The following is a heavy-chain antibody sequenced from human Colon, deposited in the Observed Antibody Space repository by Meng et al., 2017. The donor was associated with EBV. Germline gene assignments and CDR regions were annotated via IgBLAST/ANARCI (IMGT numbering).Heavy chain of an antibody. V-gene: IGHV4-39*07. CDR1: GDSITTNGYS. Sequence: HQEARPGLLKPSETLSLTCSVSGDSITTNGYSWGWIRQSPGKGLEWIGSIFYSGNTYFNPSLKTRVTISVDTSKNQFSLKLSSVTAADTAIYYCARERGGVTRDFDSWGQGALVTVSS. CDR3: ARERGGVTRDFDS. CDR2: IFYSGNT. D-gene: IGHD3-16*01. J-gene: IGHJ4*02.